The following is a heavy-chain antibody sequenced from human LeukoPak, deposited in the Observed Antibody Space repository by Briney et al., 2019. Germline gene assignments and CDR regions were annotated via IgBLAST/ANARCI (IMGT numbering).Heavy chain of an antibody. CDR1: GFTLNTYW. CDR2: ISGSGGST. CDR3: AKDGGWLQQTYYFDY. D-gene: IGHD5-24*01. J-gene: IGHJ4*02. Sequence: GGSLRLSCAASGFTLNTYWMTWVRQAPGKGLEWVSAISGSGGSTYYADSVKGRFTISRDNSKNTLYLQMNSLRAEDTAVYYCAKDGGWLQQTYYFDYWGQGTLVTVSS. V-gene: IGHV3-23*01.